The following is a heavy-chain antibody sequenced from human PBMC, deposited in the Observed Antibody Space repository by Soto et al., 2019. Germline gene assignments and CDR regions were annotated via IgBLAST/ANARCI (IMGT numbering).Heavy chain of an antibody. V-gene: IGHV5-10-1*01. Sequence: GESLKISCKGSGYSFTSYWISWVRQMPGKGLEWMGRIDPSDSYTNYSPSFPGHVTISADKSISTAYLEWSSLKASDTAMYYCARYGSSWLYYYGMGVWGQGTTDTVSS. CDR1: GYSFTSYW. J-gene: IGHJ6*02. CDR3: ARYGSSWLYYYGMGV. CDR2: IDPSDSYT. D-gene: IGHD6-13*01.